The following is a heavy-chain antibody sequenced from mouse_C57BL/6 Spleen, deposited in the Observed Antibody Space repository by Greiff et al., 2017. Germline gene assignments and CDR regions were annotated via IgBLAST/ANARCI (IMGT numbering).Heavy chain of an antibody. CDR3: ARQTHYGSSSYWYFDV. Sequence: EVHLVESGGGLVKPGGSLKLSCAASGFTFSSYTMSWVRQTPEKRLEWVATISGGGGNTYYPDSVKGRFTISRDNAKNTLYLQMSSLRSEDTALYYCARQTHYGSSSYWYFDVWGTGTTVTVAS. D-gene: IGHD1-1*01. V-gene: IGHV5-9*01. J-gene: IGHJ1*03. CDR1: GFTFSSYT. CDR2: ISGGGGNT.